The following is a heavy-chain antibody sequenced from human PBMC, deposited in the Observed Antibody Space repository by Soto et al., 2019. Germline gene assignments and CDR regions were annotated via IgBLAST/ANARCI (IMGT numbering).Heavy chain of an antibody. CDR3: ARCIFGVLSGHSWFDP. CDR2: IYHSGST. Sequence: SETLSLTCAVSGGSISSGGSSWSWIRQPPGKGLEWIGYIYHSGSTYYNPSLKSLVTISVYRSKNQFSLKLSSVTAADTAVYYCARCIFGVLSGHSWFDPWGQGTLVTVSS. V-gene: IGHV4-30-2*01. D-gene: IGHD3-3*01. J-gene: IGHJ5*02. CDR1: GGSISSGGSS.